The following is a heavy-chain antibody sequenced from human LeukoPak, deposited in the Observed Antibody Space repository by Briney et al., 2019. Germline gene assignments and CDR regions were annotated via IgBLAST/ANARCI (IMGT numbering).Heavy chain of an antibody. CDR2: LSAVGLSA. CDR3: ARTYGGNSFWFDP. J-gene: IGHJ5*02. Sequence: PGGSLRLACRVSGFTFSRYAMSWVRQAPGKGLEWFSTLSAVGLSAYYADSVKGRFTISRDNSNNTLYLQMNSLRVNDTALYYCARTYGGNSFWFDPWGQGTLVNVSS. D-gene: IGHD4-23*01. CDR1: GFTFSRYA. V-gene: IGHV3-23*01.